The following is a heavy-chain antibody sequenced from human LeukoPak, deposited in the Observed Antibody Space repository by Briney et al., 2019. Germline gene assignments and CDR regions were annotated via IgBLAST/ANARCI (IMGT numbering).Heavy chain of an antibody. Sequence: SVKVSCKASGGTFSSYAISWVRQAPGQGLEWMGGIIPIFGTANYAQKFQGRVTITTDESTSIAYMELSSLRSEDTAVYYCARGYCSSTSCPGSFDYWGQGTLVTVSS. CDR1: GGTFSSYA. D-gene: IGHD2-2*01. CDR2: IIPIFGTA. CDR3: ARGYCSSTSCPGSFDY. V-gene: IGHV1-69*05. J-gene: IGHJ4*02.